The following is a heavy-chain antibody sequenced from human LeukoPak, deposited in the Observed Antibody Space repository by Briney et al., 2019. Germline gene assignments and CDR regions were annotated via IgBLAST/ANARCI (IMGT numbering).Heavy chain of an antibody. Sequence: GGSLRLSCAASGFTFSSYAMSWVRQAPGKGLEWVSAISGSGGSTYYADSVKGRFTISRDNSKNTLYLQMNSLRAEDTAVYYCGKPESYFDWLLYVADAFDIWGQGTMVTVSS. CDR2: ISGSGGST. V-gene: IGHV3-23*01. D-gene: IGHD3-9*01. J-gene: IGHJ3*02. CDR1: GFTFSSYA. CDR3: GKPESYFDWLLYVADAFDI.